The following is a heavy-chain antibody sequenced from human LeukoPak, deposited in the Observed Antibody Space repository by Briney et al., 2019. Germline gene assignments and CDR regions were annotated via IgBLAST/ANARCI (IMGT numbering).Heavy chain of an antibody. CDR1: GGSISSGGYY. V-gene: IGHV4-31*03. CDR3: ARAISFAFDI. Sequence: SETLSLTCTVSGGSISSGGYYWSWIRQHPGKGLEWIGYIYYSGSTYYNPSLKSRVTISVDTSKNQLSLKLSSVTAADSAVYYCARAISFAFDIWGQGTMVTVSS. J-gene: IGHJ3*02. D-gene: IGHD2-2*02. CDR2: IYYSGST.